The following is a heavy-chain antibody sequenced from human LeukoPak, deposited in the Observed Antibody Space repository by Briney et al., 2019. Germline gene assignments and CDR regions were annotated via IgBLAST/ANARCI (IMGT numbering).Heavy chain of an antibody. V-gene: IGHV4-59*01. CDR1: GGSFSSYY. D-gene: IGHD2-15*01. CDR3: ARHGPKQVVHYYYYYMDV. CDR2: IYYSGST. J-gene: IGHJ6*03. Sequence: SETLSLTCAVYGGSFSSYYWSWIRQPPGKGLEWIGYIYYSGSTNYNPSLKSRVTISVDTSKNQFSLKLSSVTAADTAVYYCARHGPKQVVHYYYYYMDVWGKGTTVTVSS.